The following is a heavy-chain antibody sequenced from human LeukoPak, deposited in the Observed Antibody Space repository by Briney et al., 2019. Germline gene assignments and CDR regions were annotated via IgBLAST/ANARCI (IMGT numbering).Heavy chain of an antibody. CDR3: ARAPLYCSGGSCYGDFDY. D-gene: IGHD2-15*01. CDR1: GYSFTSYW. J-gene: IGHJ4*02. V-gene: IGHV5-51*01. Sequence: GEALKTSCKGSGYSFTSYWIGWVRQMPGKGLEWMGIIYPGDSDTRYSPSFQGQVTISADKSISTAYLQWSSLKASDTAMYYCARAPLYCSGGSCYGDFDYWGQGTLVTVSS. CDR2: IYPGDSDT.